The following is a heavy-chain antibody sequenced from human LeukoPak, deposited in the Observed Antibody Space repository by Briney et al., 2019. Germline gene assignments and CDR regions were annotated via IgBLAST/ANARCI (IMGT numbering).Heavy chain of an antibody. CDR3: ARDPDSGNEWGPFDS. D-gene: IGHD6-25*01. V-gene: IGHV6-1*01. CDR1: GDSVSSNIAS. CDR2: TYYRSKCSN. Sequence: SQTLSLTCAVSGDSVSSNIASWNWIRQSPSGALEWLGRTYYRSKCSNTYAGSVKSRITINPDTSKNEFSLQLHSVTPEDTAVYFCARDPDSGNEWGPFDSWGQGTLVTVSS. J-gene: IGHJ5*01.